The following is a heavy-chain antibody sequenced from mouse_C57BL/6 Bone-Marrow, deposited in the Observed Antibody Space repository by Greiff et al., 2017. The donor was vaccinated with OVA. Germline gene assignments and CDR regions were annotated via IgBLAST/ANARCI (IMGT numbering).Heavy chain of an antibody. Sequence: VKLQESGPGLVQPSQSLSITCTVSGFSLTSYGVHWVRQSPGKGLEWLGVIWRGGSTDYNAAFMSRLSITKDNSKSQVFFKMNSLQADDTAIYYCAKKGYYGSSYRDAMDYWGQGTSVTVSS. CDR3: AKKGYYGSSYRDAMDY. CDR1: GFSLTSYG. CDR2: IWRGGST. D-gene: IGHD1-1*01. J-gene: IGHJ4*01. V-gene: IGHV2-5*01.